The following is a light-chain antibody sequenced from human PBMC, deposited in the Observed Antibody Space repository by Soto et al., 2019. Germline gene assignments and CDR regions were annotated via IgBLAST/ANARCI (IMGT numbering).Light chain of an antibody. J-gene: IGKJ1*01. CDR3: QQYGSSPLT. CDR2: GAS. V-gene: IGKV3-20*01. Sequence: IVLTQSPGTLSFSPGERASLSCRASQSVSSNHLAWYQQKPGQAPRLLIYGASSRATGIPDRFSGSGSGTDFTLTISRLEPEDFAVYYCQQYGSSPLTFGQGTKVDIK. CDR1: QSVSSNH.